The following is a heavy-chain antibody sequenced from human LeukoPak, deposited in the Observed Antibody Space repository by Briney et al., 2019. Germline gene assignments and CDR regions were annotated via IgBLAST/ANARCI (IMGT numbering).Heavy chain of an antibody. J-gene: IGHJ4*02. CDR1: GYTFTGYY. CDR3: ARAGCLGYDILTGYYCELDY. CDR2: MNPNSGGT. Sequence: ASVKVSCKASGYTFTGYYLHWVRQAPGQGLEWMGWMNPNSGGTNYAQKFQGRVTVTRDASISTAYMELSRLRSDDTAVYYCARAGCLGYDILTGYYCELDYWGQGVLVTVSS. D-gene: IGHD3-9*01. V-gene: IGHV1-2*02.